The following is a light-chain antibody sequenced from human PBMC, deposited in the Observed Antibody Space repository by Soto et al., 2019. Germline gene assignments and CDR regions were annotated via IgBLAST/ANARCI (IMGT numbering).Light chain of an antibody. CDR2: GSS. Sequence: EIVMTQSPATLSVSPGERATLSCRASQSVYNNLAWYHQKPVQAPRHLIYGSSTRSTGIPARFSGSGSGTELTLTISSLQSEDFAVYYCQQYNNWPSVTFGPGTKVDIK. J-gene: IGKJ3*01. CDR1: QSVYNN. CDR3: QQYNNWPSVT. V-gene: IGKV3-15*01.